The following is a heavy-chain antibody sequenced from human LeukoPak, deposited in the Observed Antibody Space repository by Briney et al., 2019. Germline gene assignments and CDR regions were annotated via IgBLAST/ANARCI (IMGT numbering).Heavy chain of an antibody. CDR3: ARCKGRGDYPFDY. V-gene: IGHV4-30-2*01. CDR2: IYHSGST. J-gene: IGHJ4*02. CDR1: GGSISSGGYS. Sequence: SETLSLTCAVSGGSISSGGYSWSWLRQPPGKGLEWIGYIYHSGSTYYNPSLKSRVTISVDRSKNQFSLKLSSVTAADTAVYYCARCKGRGDYPFDYWGQGTLVTVSS. D-gene: IGHD4-17*01.